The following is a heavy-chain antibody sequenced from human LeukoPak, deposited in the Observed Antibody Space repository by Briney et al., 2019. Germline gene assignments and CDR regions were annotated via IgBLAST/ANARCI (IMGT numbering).Heavy chain of an antibody. Sequence: PGGSLRLSCAASGFTFSSYAMTWVRQAPGKGLEWVSAIRGSGGGTYYADSVKGRFTISRDNSKNTLYLQVNNLRAEDTAVYYCAKWKMGGYCSSNSCYGDFDYWGQGTLVTVSS. CDR1: GFTFSSYA. CDR2: IRGSGGGT. V-gene: IGHV3-23*01. J-gene: IGHJ4*02. D-gene: IGHD2-2*01. CDR3: AKWKMGGYCSSNSCYGDFDY.